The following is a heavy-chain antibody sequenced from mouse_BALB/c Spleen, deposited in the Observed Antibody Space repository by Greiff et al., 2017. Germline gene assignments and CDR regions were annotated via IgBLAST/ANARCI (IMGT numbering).Heavy chain of an antibody. J-gene: IGHJ3*01. CDR1: GYTFTSYW. CDR3: ARNMAHYYGSSSPS. D-gene: IGHD1-1*01. CDR2: INPSTGYT. Sequence: QVQLKESGAELAKPGASVKMSCKASGYTFTSYWMHWVKQRPGQGLEWIGYINPSTGYTEYNQKFKDKATLTADKSSSTAYMQLSSLTSEDSAVYYCARNMAHYYGSSSPSWGQGTLVTVSA. V-gene: IGHV1-7*01.